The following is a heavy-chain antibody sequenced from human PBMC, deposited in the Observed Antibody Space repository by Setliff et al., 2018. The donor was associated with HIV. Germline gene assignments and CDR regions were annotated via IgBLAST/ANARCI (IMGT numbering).Heavy chain of an antibody. V-gene: IGHV4-34*01. CDR1: GGSFSGHY. Sequence: SETLSLTCAVYGGSFSGHYWSWIRQPPGKGLEWIGEVNHSGSTNYNPSLKSRVTISVDTSKNLFSLKLSPVTAADTAVYYCARGYGAAGGGYWGQGTLVTVSS. CDR2: VNHSGST. D-gene: IGHD6-25*01. CDR3: ARGYGAAGGGY. J-gene: IGHJ4*02.